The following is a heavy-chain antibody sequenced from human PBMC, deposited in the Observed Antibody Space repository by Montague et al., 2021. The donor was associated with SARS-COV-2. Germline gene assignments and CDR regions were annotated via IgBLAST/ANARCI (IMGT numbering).Heavy chain of an antibody. CDR1: GFTLRSYG. Sequence: SLRLSCAVSGFTLRSYGMTWVRQAPGKGLEWVSAISGSGSSTYYPDSVKGWFTISRDRSRNTLYLQMNSLRVEDTAVYYCASRPGEPYYYDYWGPGALVTVSS. J-gene: IGHJ4*02. D-gene: IGHD1-14*01. V-gene: IGHV3-23*01. CDR3: ASRPGEPYYYDY. CDR2: ISGSGSST.